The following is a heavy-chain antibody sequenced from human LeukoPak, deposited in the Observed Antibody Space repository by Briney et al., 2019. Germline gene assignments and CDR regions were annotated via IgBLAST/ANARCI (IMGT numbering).Heavy chain of an antibody. CDR2: INPSGGST. CDR1: GGTFSSHA. J-gene: IGHJ3*02. Sequence: ASVKVSCKASGGTFSSHAISWVRQAPGQGLEWMGIINPSGGSTSYAQKFQGRVTMTRDTSTSTVYMELSSLRSEDTAVYYCARWPWFEGAFDIWGQGTMVTVSS. D-gene: IGHD3-10*01. CDR3: ARWPWFEGAFDI. V-gene: IGHV1-46*01.